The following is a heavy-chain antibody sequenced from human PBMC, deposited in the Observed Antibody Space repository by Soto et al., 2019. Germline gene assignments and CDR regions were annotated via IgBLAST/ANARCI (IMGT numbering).Heavy chain of an antibody. Sequence: GGSLRLSCAASGFTFSSYGMHWVRQAPGKGLEWVAVISYDGSNKYYADSVKGRFTISRDNSKNTLYLQMNSLRAEDTAVYYCAKDNPPVGYCSGGSCCPYTYYYYYGMDVWGQGTTVTVSS. V-gene: IGHV3-30*18. CDR1: GFTFSSYG. D-gene: IGHD2-15*01. CDR2: ISYDGSNK. J-gene: IGHJ6*02. CDR3: AKDNPPVGYCSGGSCCPYTYYYYYGMDV.